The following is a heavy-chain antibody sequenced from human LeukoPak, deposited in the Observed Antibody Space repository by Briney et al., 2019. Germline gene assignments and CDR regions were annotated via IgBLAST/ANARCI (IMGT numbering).Heavy chain of an antibody. D-gene: IGHD6-13*01. V-gene: IGHV1-46*01. CDR3: ARAGLAKYSSSWYRIDH. CDR1: GYTFTSYY. J-gene: IGHJ4*02. Sequence: ASVKVSCKASGYTFTSYYMHWVRQAPGQGLEWMGIINPSGGSTSYAQKFQGRVTMTRDTSTSTVYMELSSLRSEDTAVYYCARAGLAKYSSSWYRIDHWGQGTLVTVSS. CDR2: INPSGGST.